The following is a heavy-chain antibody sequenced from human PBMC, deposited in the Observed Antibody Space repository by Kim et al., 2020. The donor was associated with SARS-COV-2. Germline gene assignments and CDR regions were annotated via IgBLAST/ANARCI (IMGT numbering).Heavy chain of an antibody. J-gene: IGHJ6*02. Sequence: GGSLRLSCAASGLTVSSNYMRWFRQAPGKGLQWVSVVYSAGGTYYEESLGGRFTISRDNSENIVYLQMNSLRAEDTAVDYCSRELIMASSYYGMDVYGQG. D-gene: IGHD3-16*02. CDR2: VYSAGGT. CDR1: GLTVSSNY. CDR3: SRELIMASSYYGMDV. V-gene: IGHV3-66*01.